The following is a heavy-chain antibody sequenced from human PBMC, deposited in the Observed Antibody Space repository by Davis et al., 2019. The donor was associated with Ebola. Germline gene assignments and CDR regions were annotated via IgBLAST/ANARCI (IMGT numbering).Heavy chain of an antibody. CDR2: IYHSGST. CDR1: GGSISSYY. Sequence: PSETLSLTCTVSGGSISSYYWSWIRQPAGKGLEWIGRIYHSGSTYYNPSLKSRVTISVDTSKNQFSLKLSSVTAADTAVYYCARAAYYDFWSGYYLRGSWFDPWGQGTLVTVSS. D-gene: IGHD3-3*01. V-gene: IGHV4-4*07. J-gene: IGHJ5*02. CDR3: ARAAYYDFWSGYYLRGSWFDP.